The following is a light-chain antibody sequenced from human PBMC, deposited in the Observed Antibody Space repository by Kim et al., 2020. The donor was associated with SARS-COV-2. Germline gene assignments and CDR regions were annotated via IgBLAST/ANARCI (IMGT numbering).Light chain of an antibody. CDR2: ASS. CDR3: LQYNDYPFT. J-gene: IGKJ5*01. V-gene: IGKV1D-16*01. Sequence: DIQMTQSPSSLSASLGDRVTITCRASQDISTWVAWFQQKPGKAPQCLIYASSTLQSGVPSRFSGSGSGTHFTLTISSLQPGDFATYYCLQYNDYPFTFGQGTRLEIK. CDR1: QDISTW.